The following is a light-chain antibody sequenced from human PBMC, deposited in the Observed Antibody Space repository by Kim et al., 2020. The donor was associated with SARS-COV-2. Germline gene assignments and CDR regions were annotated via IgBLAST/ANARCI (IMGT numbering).Light chain of an antibody. V-gene: IGLV3-1*01. CDR1: EVGNRY. CDR2: QDS. J-gene: IGLJ3*02. CDR3: RAWDSRTWM. Sequence: SVSTEQTASITCSGVEVGNRYTCWYQRKPGLSPVLVIYQDSKRPSGIPGRMSGSNSGNTSTLTISGTQAMEEGDYYCRAWDSRTWMFGGGTKRTIL.